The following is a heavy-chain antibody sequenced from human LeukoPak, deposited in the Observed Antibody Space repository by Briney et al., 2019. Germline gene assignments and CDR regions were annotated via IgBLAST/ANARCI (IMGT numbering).Heavy chain of an antibody. CDR1: SGSITNYY. CDR2: IYYSGNT. Sequence: NPSETLSLTCTVSSGSITNYYWSWIRQPPGKGLEWIGFIYYSGNTNYNPSLKSRVTISVDTSKNQFSLKLSSVTAADTAVYYCARTLSRWDPFDYWGQGTLVTVSS. D-gene: IGHD1-26*01. CDR3: ARTLSRWDPFDY. J-gene: IGHJ4*02. V-gene: IGHV4-59*01.